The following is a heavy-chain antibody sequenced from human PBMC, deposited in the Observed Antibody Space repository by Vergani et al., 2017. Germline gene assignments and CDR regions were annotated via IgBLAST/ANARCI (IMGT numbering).Heavy chain of an antibody. CDR2: IRYDGSNK. Sequence: QVQLVESGGGVVQPGGSLRLSCAASGFTFSSYGMHWVRQAPGKGLEWVAFIRYDGSNKYYADSVKGRFTISRDNSKNKLYLQMNSLRAEDTAVYYCAKGPPRTKLWWDPYWYFDLWGRGTLVTVSS. V-gene: IGHV3-30*02. D-gene: IGHD2-21*01. J-gene: IGHJ2*01. CDR3: AKGPPRTKLWWDPYWYFDL. CDR1: GFTFSSYG.